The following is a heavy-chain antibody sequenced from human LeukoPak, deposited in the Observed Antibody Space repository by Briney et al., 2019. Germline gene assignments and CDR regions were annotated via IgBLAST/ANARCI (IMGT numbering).Heavy chain of an antibody. CDR2: INHSGST. CDR3: ARFTPYYDILTGYSHFDY. Sequence: SETLSLTCAVYGGSFSGYYWSWIRQPPGKWLEWIGEINHSGSTNYNPSLKSRVTISVDTSKNQFSLKLNSVTAADTAVYYCARFTPYYDILTGYSHFDYWGQGTLVTVSS. V-gene: IGHV4-34*01. CDR1: GGSFSGYY. D-gene: IGHD3-9*01. J-gene: IGHJ4*02.